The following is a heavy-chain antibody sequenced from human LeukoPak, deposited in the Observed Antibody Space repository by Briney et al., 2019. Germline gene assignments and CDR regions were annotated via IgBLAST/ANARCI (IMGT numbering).Heavy chain of an antibody. CDR2: IYPGDSDT. V-gene: IGHV5-51*01. J-gene: IGHJ4*02. D-gene: IGHD2-21*01. CDR1: GYSFTSYW. Sequence: GESLKISCKGSGYSFTSYWIAWVRQMPGRGLKWMGIIYPGDSDTRYSPSFQGQVTISTDKSISTAYLQWSSLKASDNAMYYCARQTSGDNSFDYWGQGTLVTVSS. CDR3: ARQTSGDNSFDY.